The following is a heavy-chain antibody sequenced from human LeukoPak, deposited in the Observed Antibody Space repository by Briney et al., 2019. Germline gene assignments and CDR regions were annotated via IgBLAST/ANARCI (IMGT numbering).Heavy chain of an antibody. V-gene: IGHV1-3*01. CDR1: GYTFTSYA. D-gene: IGHD2-2*01. J-gene: IGHJ5*02. CDR3: ARGSLGYCSSTSCYPYRGGPYNWFDP. CDR2: INAGNGNT. Sequence: ASVKVSCKASGYTFTSYAMHWVRQAPGQRLEWMGWINAGNGNTKYSQKFQGRVTMTRDTSTSTVYMELSSLRSEDTAVYYCARGSLGYCSSTSCYPYRGGPYNWFDPWGQGTLVTVSS.